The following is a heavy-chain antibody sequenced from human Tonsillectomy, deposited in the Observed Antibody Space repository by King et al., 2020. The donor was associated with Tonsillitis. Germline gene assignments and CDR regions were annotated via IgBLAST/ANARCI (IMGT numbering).Heavy chain of an antibody. CDR2: RVCDGHVK. J-gene: IGHJ4*02. CDR3: VRENGLSSSWVYYFDS. CDR1: GFPFIGDV. D-gene: IGHD6-13*01. V-gene: IGHV3-33*01. Sequence: VQLVESGGGLVQSGRYLRLSLAASGFPFIGDVMNWVRQAPGKGVVWVAVRVCDGHVKKYVDSVKGRFTISSDISKKTLYLQMNSRRAEDTAVYYCVRENGLSSSWVYYFDSWGQGTLVTVSS.